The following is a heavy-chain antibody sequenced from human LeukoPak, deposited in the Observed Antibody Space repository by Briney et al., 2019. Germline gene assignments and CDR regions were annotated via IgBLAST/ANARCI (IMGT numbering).Heavy chain of an antibody. D-gene: IGHD1/OR15-1a*01. CDR2: INKDGSEK. J-gene: IGHJ6*02. Sequence: GSSLRLSSAASGFSLSNNWMTWVRQAPGKGPEWVANINKDGSEKYYVDSVKGRFTISRDTAKNSLYLQMNNLRAEDTALYYCARNNDMDVWGQGTTVIVSS. CDR3: ARNNDMDV. V-gene: IGHV3-7*03. CDR1: GFSLSNNW.